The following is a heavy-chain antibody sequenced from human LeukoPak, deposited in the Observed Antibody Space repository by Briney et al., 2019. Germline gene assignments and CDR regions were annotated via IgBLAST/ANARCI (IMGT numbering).Heavy chain of an antibody. D-gene: IGHD2-2*02. CDR1: GGSFSSGSYY. J-gene: IGHJ5*01. V-gene: IGHV4-39*01. CDR2: IYYSGTT. CDR3: ARHREAYTNSWFHY. Sequence: SESLFLTCTVSGGSFSSGSYYWGWIRQPPGKGLEWIGSIYYSGTTYYNPSLKSRVTISVDTSENQFSLKLSSVTAADTAVYYCARHREAYTNSWFHYWGQGTLVTVSS.